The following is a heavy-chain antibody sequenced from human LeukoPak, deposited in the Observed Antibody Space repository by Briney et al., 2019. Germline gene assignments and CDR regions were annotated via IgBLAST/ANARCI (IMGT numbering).Heavy chain of an antibody. J-gene: IGHJ5*02. CDR3: ARDVGFNNGWPA. CDR2: ISVGGSDE. Sequence: PGGSLRLSRVASGFSFKTYEMNWVRQAPGKGLEWISYISVGGSDEDYADSVKGRFSISRDNAKNSLFLQMNSLRVEDTAVYYCARDVGFNNGWPAWGQGTLVTVSS. D-gene: IGHD6-19*01. CDR1: GFSFKTYE. V-gene: IGHV3-48*03.